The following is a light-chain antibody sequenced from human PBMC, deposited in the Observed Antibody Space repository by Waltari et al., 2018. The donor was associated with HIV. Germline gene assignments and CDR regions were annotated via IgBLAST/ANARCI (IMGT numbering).Light chain of an antibody. CDR1: SSNIVAGNG. J-gene: IGLJ3*02. CDR3: QSYDSSLSGWV. V-gene: IGLV1-40*01. Sequence: SVLTQPPSVSGAPGQRVTISCSGTSSNIVAGNGVHWYQHLPGTAPKLLSYGNNNRPSGVPDRFSGSKSGTSASLAITGLQTDEEADYYCQSYDSSLSGWVFGGGTKLTVL. CDR2: GNN.